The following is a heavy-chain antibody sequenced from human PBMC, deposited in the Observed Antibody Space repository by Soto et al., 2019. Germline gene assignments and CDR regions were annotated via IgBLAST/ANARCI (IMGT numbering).Heavy chain of an antibody. CDR2: ISAYNGNT. V-gene: IGHV1-18*01. CDR1: GYTFTSYG. CDR3: ARDKSRYCTNGVCYLRGNDAFYI. J-gene: IGHJ3*02. Sequence: QVQLVQSGAEVKKPGASVKVSCKASGYTFTSYGISWVRQAPGQGLEWMGWISAYNGNTNYAQKLQGRVTMTTDTSTSTVYMELRSLRSDDTAVYYCARDKSRYCTNGVCYLRGNDAFYIWGQGTMVTVSS. D-gene: IGHD2-8*01.